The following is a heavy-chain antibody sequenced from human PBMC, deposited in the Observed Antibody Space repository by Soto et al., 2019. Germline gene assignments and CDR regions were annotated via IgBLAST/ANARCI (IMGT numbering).Heavy chain of an antibody. D-gene: IGHD3-10*01. CDR1: GYTFTSYG. V-gene: IGHV1-18*01. CDR2: ISAYNGNT. J-gene: IGHJ6*03. Sequence: ASVKVSCKASGYTFTSYGISWVRQAPGQGLEWMGWISAYNGNTNYAQKLQGRVTMTTDTSTSTAYMELRSLRSDDTAVYYCARDPLLIYYGSGRPRYYYMDVWGKGTTVTVSS. CDR3: ARDPLLIYYGSGRPRYYYMDV.